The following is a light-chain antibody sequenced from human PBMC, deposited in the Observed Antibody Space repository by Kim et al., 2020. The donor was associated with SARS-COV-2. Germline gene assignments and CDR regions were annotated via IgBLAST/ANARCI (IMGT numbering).Light chain of an antibody. CDR1: QSVSNSY. CDR3: QQYGRTPLT. CDR2: GAS. Sequence: IVLTQSPGTVSLSPGERATLSCRASQSVSNSYLAWYQQKPGQAPRLLIYGASTRATGIPDRLSGSGSGTDFSLTISRLEPEDFAVYYCQQYGRTPLTFGQGTKLEI. V-gene: IGKV3-20*01. J-gene: IGKJ2*01.